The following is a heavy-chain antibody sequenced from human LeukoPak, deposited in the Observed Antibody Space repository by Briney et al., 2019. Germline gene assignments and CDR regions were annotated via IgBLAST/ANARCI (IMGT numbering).Heavy chain of an antibody. D-gene: IGHD5-18*01. CDR3: ARGYSYGRYYFDY. V-gene: IGHV1-18*01. J-gene: IGHJ4*02. CDR2: ISAYNGNT. CDR1: GYPFDNFG. Sequence: ASVKVSCKASGYPFDNFGLTWVRQAPGQGLEWMGWISAYNGNTHYAQKLQGRVTMTTDTSTSTAYMEMRSLRSDDTAVYYCARGYSYGRYYFDYWGQGTLVTVSS.